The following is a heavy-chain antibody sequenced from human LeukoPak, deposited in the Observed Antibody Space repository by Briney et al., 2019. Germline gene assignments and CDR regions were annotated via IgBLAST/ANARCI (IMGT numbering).Heavy chain of an antibody. V-gene: IGHV4-30-4*08. CDR1: GGSISSGDYY. D-gene: IGHD6-6*01. J-gene: IGHJ4*02. CDR3: ARGDSSSPSFDY. CDR2: IYYSGST. Sequence: PSQTLSLTCTVSGGSISSGDYYWGWIRQPPGKGLEWIGYIYYSGSTYYNPSIKSRVTISVDTSKNQFSLKLSSVTAADTAVYYCARGDSSSPSFDYWGQGTLVTVSS.